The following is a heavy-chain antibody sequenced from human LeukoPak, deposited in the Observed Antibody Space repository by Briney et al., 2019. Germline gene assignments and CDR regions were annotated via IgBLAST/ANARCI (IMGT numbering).Heavy chain of an antibody. D-gene: IGHD4-17*01. V-gene: IGHV1-69*05. CDR3: ARDVHGDYGSGWFDP. CDR1: GGTFNNSA. Sequence: SVKVSCKTSGGTFNNSAISRVRQAPGQGLEWLGGIMPLFGTAGYAQKFRGRVTITKDESTRTVYLELTSLTSDDTAVYYCARDVHGDYGSGWFDPWGQGTLVSVSS. CDR2: IMPLFGTA. J-gene: IGHJ5*02.